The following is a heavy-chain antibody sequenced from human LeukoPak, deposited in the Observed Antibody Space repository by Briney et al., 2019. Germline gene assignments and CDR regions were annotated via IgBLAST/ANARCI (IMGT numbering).Heavy chain of an antibody. CDR3: AREKYSGSIGGFDY. CDR1: GFTFSSYW. V-gene: IGHV3-74*01. Sequence: PGGSLRLSCAASGFTFSSYWMHWVRQAPGKGLVWVSRINSDGSSTSYADSVKGRFTISRDNAKNSLYLQMNSLRAEDTAVYYCAREKYSGSIGGFDYWGQGTLVTVSS. CDR2: INSDGSST. J-gene: IGHJ4*02. D-gene: IGHD1-26*01.